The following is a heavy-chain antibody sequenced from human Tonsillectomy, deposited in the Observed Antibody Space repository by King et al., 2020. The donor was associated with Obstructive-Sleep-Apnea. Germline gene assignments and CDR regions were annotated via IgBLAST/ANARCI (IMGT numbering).Heavy chain of an antibody. J-gene: IGHJ3*02. CDR2: ISYSGST. V-gene: IGHV4-39*07. CDR3: ARPAYCGGDCYSYGAFDI. D-gene: IGHD2-21*02. Sequence: QLQESGPGLVKPSETLSLTCTVSGGSIIRTSYYWGWVRQPPGQGLEWIGSISYSGSTYYNPSLKSRVTVSVDTSKNQFSLKLSSVTAADTAVYYCARPAYCGGDCYSYGAFDIWGQGTMVTVSS. CDR1: GGSIIRTSYY.